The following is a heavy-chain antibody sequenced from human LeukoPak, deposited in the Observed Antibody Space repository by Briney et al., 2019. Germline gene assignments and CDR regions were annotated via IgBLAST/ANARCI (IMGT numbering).Heavy chain of an antibody. CDR2: INPNSGGT. Sequence: GASVKVSCKASGYTFTGYYIHWVRQAPGQGLEWMGWINPNSGGTNYAQKFQGRVTMTRDTSMSTAYMELSGLRSDDTAVYYCSRDSGYCGGGSCWYFDFWGQGTLSPSPQ. D-gene: IGHD2-15*01. V-gene: IGHV1-2*02. CDR3: SRDSGYCGGGSCWYFDF. CDR1: GYTFTGYY. J-gene: IGHJ4*02.